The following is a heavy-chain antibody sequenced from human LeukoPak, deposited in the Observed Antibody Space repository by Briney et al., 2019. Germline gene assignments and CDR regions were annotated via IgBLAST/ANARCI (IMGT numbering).Heavy chain of an antibody. D-gene: IGHD2-21*02. V-gene: IGHV1-2*02. CDR1: GYTFTGYY. J-gene: IGHJ5*02. Sequence: PVASVKVSCKASGYTFTGYYIHWVRQAPGQGLEWLGWINPNSGGTKYAQKFQGRVTMTRDTSISTAHMELNRLTSEDTAVYYCARDQVYYGSDWFWLDPWGQGTLVSVSS. CDR3: ARDQVYYGSDWFWLDP. CDR2: INPNSGGT.